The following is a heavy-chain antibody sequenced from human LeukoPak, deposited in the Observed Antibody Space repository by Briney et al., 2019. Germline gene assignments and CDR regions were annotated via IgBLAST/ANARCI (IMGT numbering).Heavy chain of an antibody. V-gene: IGHV3-20*03. Sequence: GGSLRLSYAASGFTFDDYGMSWVRQAPGKGLEWVSGINWNGGSTGYADSVKGRFTISRDNAKNSLFLHMNSLRVEDTALYYCARVGWYYYDSSGYFNYFDYWGQGTLVTVSS. CDR1: GFTFDDYG. CDR2: INWNGGST. J-gene: IGHJ4*02. D-gene: IGHD3-22*01. CDR3: ARVGWYYYDSSGYFNYFDY.